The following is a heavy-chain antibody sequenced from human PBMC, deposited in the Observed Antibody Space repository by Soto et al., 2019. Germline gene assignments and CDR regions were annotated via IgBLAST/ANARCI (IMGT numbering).Heavy chain of an antibody. J-gene: IGHJ4*02. CDR1: GFTFSSYA. V-gene: IGHV3-23*01. Sequence: GGSLRLSCAASGFTFSSYAMSWVRQAPGKGLEWVSAIIGSGGSTYYADSVKGRFTISRDNSKNTLYLQMTSLRAEDTAVYYCAKDRRGVIYGVWFRGITLDYWGQGTLVTVSS. CDR3: AKDRRGVIYGVWFRGITLDY. CDR2: IIGSGGST. D-gene: IGHD3-10*01.